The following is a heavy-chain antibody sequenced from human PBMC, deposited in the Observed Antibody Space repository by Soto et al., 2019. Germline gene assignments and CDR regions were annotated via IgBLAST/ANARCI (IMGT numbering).Heavy chain of an antibody. Sequence: SETLSLTCTVSGGSISSSSYYWGWIRQPPGKKMEWIGSIYYSGSTYYNQSLKSRVTISVDTSKNQFSLKLSSMTAADTAMNNCLSVVMRNDPDLLYYYYGMDVWGQGTTVTVSS. D-gene: IGHD2-21*01. CDR3: LSVVMRNDPDLLYYYYGMDV. CDR2: IYYSGST. V-gene: IGHV4-39*01. CDR1: GGSISSSSYY. J-gene: IGHJ6*02.